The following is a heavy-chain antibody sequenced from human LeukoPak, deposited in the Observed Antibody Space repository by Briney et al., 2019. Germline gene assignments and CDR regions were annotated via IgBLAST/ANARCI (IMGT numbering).Heavy chain of an antibody. CDR2: ISSSSSYI. CDR3: ATGYYYDSSGDAFDI. Sequence: PGGPLRLSCAASGFTFSSYSMNWVRQAPGKGLEWVSSISSSSSYIYYADSVKGRFTISRDNAKNSLYLQMNSLRAEDTAVYYCATGYYYDSSGDAFDIWGQGTMVTVSS. V-gene: IGHV3-21*01. D-gene: IGHD3-22*01. CDR1: GFTFSSYS. J-gene: IGHJ3*02.